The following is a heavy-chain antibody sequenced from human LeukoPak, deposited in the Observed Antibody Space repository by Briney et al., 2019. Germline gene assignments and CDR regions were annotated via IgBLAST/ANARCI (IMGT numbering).Heavy chain of an antibody. CDR2: IWYDGSNK. V-gene: IGHV3-33*08. J-gene: IGHJ4*02. Sequence: GGSLRLSCAASGFTFSSYAMSWVRQAPGKGLEWVAVIWYDGSNKYYADSVKGRFTISRDNSKNTLYLQMNSLRADDTAVYYCATRGYSYGDLDYWGQGTLVTVSS. D-gene: IGHD5-18*01. CDR3: ATRGYSYGDLDY. CDR1: GFTFSSYA.